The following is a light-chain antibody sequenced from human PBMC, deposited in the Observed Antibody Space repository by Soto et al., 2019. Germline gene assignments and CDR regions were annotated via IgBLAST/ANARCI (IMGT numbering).Light chain of an antibody. Sequence: QSALTHPASVSGSPGQAITISCTGASSDVGAHNYVSWYQQYPGQAPKVIISEVTKRPSGVSNRFSGSKSGNTASLTISGLQAEDEADYYCSSYTSSNTLVFGGGTKVTVL. CDR2: EVT. CDR3: SSYTSSNTLV. CDR1: SSDVGAHNY. J-gene: IGLJ2*01. V-gene: IGLV2-14*01.